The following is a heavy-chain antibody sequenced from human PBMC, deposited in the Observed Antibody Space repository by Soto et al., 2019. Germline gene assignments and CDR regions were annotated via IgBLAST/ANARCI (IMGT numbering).Heavy chain of an antibody. CDR3: ARVVLVPVAGGWFAH. Sequence: QVQLQESGPGLVKPSETLSLTCTVSGGSVSSGSYYWSWIRQPPGKGLEWIGYIYNSGSTNYNPSLKRRVFISVDTSKNQFSLKLSSVSAADTAVYYCARVVLVPVAGGWFAHWGQGTLVTVSS. CDR1: GGSVSSGSYY. V-gene: IGHV4-61*01. D-gene: IGHD2-2*01. CDR2: IYNSGST. J-gene: IGHJ5*02.